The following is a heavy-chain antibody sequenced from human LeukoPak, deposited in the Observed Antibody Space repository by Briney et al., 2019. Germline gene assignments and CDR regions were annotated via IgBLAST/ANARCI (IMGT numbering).Heavy chain of an antibody. CDR3: ARGIVVVPAALFDP. V-gene: IGHV3-7*03. D-gene: IGHD2-2*01. CDR2: IKQDGSEK. CDR1: GFTFSSHW. J-gene: IGHJ5*02. Sequence: GGSLRLSCAASGFTFSSHWMSWVRQAPGKGLEWVANIKQDGSEKYYVDSVKGRFTISRDNAKNSLYLQMNSLRAEDTAVYYCARGIVVVPAALFDPWGQGTLVTVSS.